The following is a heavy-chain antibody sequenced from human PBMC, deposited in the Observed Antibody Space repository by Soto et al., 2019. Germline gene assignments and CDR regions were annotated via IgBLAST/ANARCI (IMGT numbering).Heavy chain of an antibody. CDR2: INSDGSST. J-gene: IGHJ4*02. V-gene: IGHV3-74*01. CDR1: GFTVSSYG. Sequence: AGCLRLACAACGFTVSSYGMHGVRQAPGKGLVWVSRINSDGSSTSYADSVKGRFTISRDNGKNTLYLQMNSLRAEDTAVYYCARDLSGLGSWYRLLDYWGQGTLVTVSS. D-gene: IGHD6-13*01. CDR3: ARDLSGLGSWYRLLDY.